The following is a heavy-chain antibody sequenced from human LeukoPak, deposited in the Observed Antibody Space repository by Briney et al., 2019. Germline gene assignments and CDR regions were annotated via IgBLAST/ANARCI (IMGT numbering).Heavy chain of an antibody. V-gene: IGHV4-39*07. CDR2: IYYSGST. CDR1: GGSISSSSYY. Sequence: SETLSLTCTVSGGSISSSSYYWGWIRQPPGKGLEWIGSIYYSGSTYYNPSLKSRVTISVDTSKNQFSLKLSSVTAADTAVYYCARAWSGGDCYLDYWGQGTLVTVSS. J-gene: IGHJ4*02. D-gene: IGHD2-21*02. CDR3: ARAWSGGDCYLDY.